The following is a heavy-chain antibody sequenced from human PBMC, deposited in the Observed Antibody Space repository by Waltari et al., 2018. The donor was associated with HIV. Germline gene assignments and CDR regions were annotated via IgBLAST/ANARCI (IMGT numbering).Heavy chain of an antibody. D-gene: IGHD5-18*01. V-gene: IGHV1-8*01. Sequence: QAQLVQSGAEVKKPGASVKVSCKASGYTFTSHDFNWVRQATGQGLEWMGWMNPNSGNTGYAQMFQGRVTMTRNTSINTAYMELSSLKSEDTAVYYCARLLRGFSYGGAFDLWGQGTVVIVSS. CDR2: MNPNSGNT. CDR3: ARLLRGFSYGGAFDL. J-gene: IGHJ3*01. CDR1: GYTFTSHD.